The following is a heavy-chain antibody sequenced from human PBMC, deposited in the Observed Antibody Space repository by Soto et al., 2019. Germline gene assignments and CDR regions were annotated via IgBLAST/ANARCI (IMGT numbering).Heavy chain of an antibody. CDR2: IYYSGST. Sequence: QVQLQESGPGLVKPSETLSLTCTVSGGSISSYYWSWIRQPPGKGLEWIGYIYYSGSTNYNPSLKSRVTISVDTSKNQFSLKLSSVTAADTAVYYCARIRMGAGYSSSYYFDYWGQGTLVTVSS. V-gene: IGHV4-59*01. CDR3: ARIRMGAGYSSSYYFDY. J-gene: IGHJ4*02. CDR1: GGSISSYY. D-gene: IGHD6-13*01.